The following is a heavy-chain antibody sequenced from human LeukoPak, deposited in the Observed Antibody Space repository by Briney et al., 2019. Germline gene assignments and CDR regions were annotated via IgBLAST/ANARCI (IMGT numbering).Heavy chain of an antibody. CDR3: ARAEIAAAGTPDYYYYYYMDV. D-gene: IGHD6-13*01. CDR2: IYSGGST. Sequence: GGSLRLSCAASGFTVSSNYMSWVRQAPGKGLEWVSVIYSGGSTYYADSVKGRFTISRDNSKNTLYLQMNSLRAEDTAVYYCARAEIAAAGTPDYYYYYYMDVWGKGTTVTISS. V-gene: IGHV3-53*01. J-gene: IGHJ6*03. CDR1: GFTVSSNY.